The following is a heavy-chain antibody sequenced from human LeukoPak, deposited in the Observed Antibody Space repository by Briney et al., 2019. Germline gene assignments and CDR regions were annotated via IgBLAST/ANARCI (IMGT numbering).Heavy chain of an antibody. D-gene: IGHD6-19*01. V-gene: IGHV4-34*01. CDR2: VTDTGNR. J-gene: IGHJ6*03. CDR3: ARGRGYSSGWGHYYYSIDV. Sequence: KPSETLALTCAVYGGPFSGYYWTWIRQPPGQGLEWIGEVTDTGNRNYNPSLRSRVTISVDTAKNQFSLKLTSVTAADTSVFYCARGRGYSSGWGHYYYSIDVWGERPTVTVS. CDR1: GGPFSGYY.